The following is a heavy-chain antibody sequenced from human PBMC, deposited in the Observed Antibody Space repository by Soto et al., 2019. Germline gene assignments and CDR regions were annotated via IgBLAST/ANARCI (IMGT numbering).Heavy chain of an antibody. CDR3: ARGSVYFDY. Sequence: SETLSLTCTVSGGSISSSSYYWGWIRQPPGKGLEWIGSIYYSGSTYYNPSLKSRVTISVDTSKNQFSLKLSSVTAADTAVYYCARGSVYFDYWGQGTLVTVSS. D-gene: IGHD6-6*01. CDR1: GGSISSSSYY. CDR2: IYYSGST. V-gene: IGHV4-39*01. J-gene: IGHJ4*01.